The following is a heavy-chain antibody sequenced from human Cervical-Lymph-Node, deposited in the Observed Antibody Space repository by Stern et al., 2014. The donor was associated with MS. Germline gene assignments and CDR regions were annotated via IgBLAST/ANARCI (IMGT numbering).Heavy chain of an antibody. Sequence: QLVQSGAEVKKPGASMKVSCKASGYTITTNGITWVRQAPGQGLEWMGWINPYNGNRKYVQKFQGRVTMTTDTSTSTAHMELRSLRSDDTAVYYCARGRYAYFDYWGQGTLVTVSS. V-gene: IGHV1-18*01. CDR1: GYTITTNG. D-gene: IGHD3-16*01. CDR2: INPYNGNR. J-gene: IGHJ4*02. CDR3: ARGRYAYFDY.